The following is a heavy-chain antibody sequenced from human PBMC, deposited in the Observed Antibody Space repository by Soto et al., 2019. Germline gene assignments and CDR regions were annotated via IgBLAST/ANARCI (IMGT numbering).Heavy chain of an antibody. CDR3: ARAFIAVAGSEYYYYGMDV. V-gene: IGHV1-69*13. D-gene: IGHD6-19*01. J-gene: IGHJ6*02. CDR2: TIPIFGTA. CDR1: GGTFSSYA. Sequence: SVKVSCKASGGTFSSYAISWVRQAPGQGLEWMGGTIPIFGTANYAQKIQGRVTITADESTSTAYMELSSLRSEDMAVYYCARAFIAVAGSEYYYYGMDVWGQGTTVTVSS.